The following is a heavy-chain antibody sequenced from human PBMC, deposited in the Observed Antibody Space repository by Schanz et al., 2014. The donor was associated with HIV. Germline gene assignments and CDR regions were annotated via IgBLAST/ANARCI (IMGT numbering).Heavy chain of an antibody. CDR3: ARGDFGGNSVDY. CDR1: GGSFRGYY. Sequence: QVQLQQWGAGLLKPSETLSLTCAVYGGSFRGYYWTWIRQFPGLGLGRIGGVRHIGGTNYNPPLKSRATMTMNMTNNQFPRNLTLETAADTAVYFCARGDFGGNSVDYWGHGNMVTVSS. D-gene: IGHD4-17*01. V-gene: IGHV4-34*02. J-gene: IGHJ4*01. CDR2: VRHIGGT.